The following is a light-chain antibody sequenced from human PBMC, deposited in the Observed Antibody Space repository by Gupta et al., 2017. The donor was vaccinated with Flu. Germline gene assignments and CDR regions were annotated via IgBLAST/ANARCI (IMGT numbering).Light chain of an antibody. V-gene: IGKV1-39*01. CDR3: QQSYSTLRT. CDR2: AAS. Sequence: GDRVTITCRASQSISSYLNWYQQKPGKAPKLLIYAASSLQSGVPSRFSGSGSGTDFTLTISSLQPEDSATYYCQQSYSTLRTFGQGTKVEIK. J-gene: IGKJ1*01. CDR1: QSISSY.